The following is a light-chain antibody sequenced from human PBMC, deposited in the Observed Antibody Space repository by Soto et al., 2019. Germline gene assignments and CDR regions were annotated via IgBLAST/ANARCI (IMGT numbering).Light chain of an antibody. Sequence: QSALTQPASVSGSPGQSITISCTGTSNDVGVYNYVSWYQQHPGKAPKLMIYEVTNRPSGVSNRFSGSKSGNTASLTISGLQPEDEADYYRSSYTIINTWVFGGGTKLTVL. J-gene: IGLJ3*02. CDR1: SNDVGVYNY. CDR3: SSYTIINTWV. V-gene: IGLV2-14*01. CDR2: EVT.